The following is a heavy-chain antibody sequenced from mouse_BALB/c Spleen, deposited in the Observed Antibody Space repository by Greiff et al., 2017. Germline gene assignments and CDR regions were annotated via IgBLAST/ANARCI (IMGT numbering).Heavy chain of an antibody. CDR2: ISYSGST. Sequence: EVKLVESGPGLVKPSQSLSLTCTVTGYSITSDYAWSWIRQFPGNKLEWMGYISYSGSTSYNPSLKSRISITRDTSKNQFFLQLNSVTTEDTATYYCARTGRGYYAMDYWGQGTSVTVSS. CDR1: GYSITSDYA. CDR3: ARTGRGYYAMDY. D-gene: IGHD1-1*02. J-gene: IGHJ4*01. V-gene: IGHV3-2*02.